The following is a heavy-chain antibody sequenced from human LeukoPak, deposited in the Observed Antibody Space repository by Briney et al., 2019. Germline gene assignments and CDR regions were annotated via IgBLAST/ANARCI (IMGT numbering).Heavy chain of an antibody. V-gene: IGHV4-39*01. D-gene: IGHD3-22*01. CDR2: IYYSGST. Sequence: PSETLSLTCTVSGGSISSSSYYWGWIRQPPGKRLEWIGSIYYSGSTYYNPSLKSRVTISVDTSKNQFSLKLSSVTAADTAVYYCARLPRGYYDSSGHPTYYFDYWGQGTLVTVSS. J-gene: IGHJ4*02. CDR3: ARLPRGYYDSSGHPTYYFDY. CDR1: GGSISSSSYY.